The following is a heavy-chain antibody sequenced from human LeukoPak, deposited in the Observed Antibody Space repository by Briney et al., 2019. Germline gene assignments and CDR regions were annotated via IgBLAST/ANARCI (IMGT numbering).Heavy chain of an antibody. D-gene: IGHD2-15*01. J-gene: IGHJ4*02. CDR1: GFTFSSYA. Sequence: GGSLRLSCAASGFTFSSYAMHWVRQAPGKGLEWVAVISYDGSNKYYADSVKGRFTTSRDNAKNTLYLQMNSLRAEDTAVYYCARGSGDSFKERYHDYWGQGTLVTVSS. V-gene: IGHV3-30-3*01. CDR3: ARGSGDSFKERYHDY. CDR2: ISYDGSNK.